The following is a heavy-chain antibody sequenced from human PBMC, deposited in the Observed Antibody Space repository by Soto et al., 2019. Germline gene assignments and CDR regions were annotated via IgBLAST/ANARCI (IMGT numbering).Heavy chain of an antibody. CDR1: GFTFSSFW. CDR3: AKRGVDTFGLSY. J-gene: IGHJ4*02. Sequence: EVQLVESGGGLVQPGGSLRLSCAVSGFTFSSFWMHWVRQAPGEGLVWVSRIYTDGSSTSYADSVKGRFTISRDNAKNRLYLQMNSLRVEDTAMYYCAKRGVDTFGLSYWGQGTLVTVSS. V-gene: IGHV3-74*01. CDR2: IYTDGSST. D-gene: IGHD3-10*01.